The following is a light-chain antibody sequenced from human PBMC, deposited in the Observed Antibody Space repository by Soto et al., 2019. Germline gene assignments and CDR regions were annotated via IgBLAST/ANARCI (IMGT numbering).Light chain of an antibody. CDR3: QHYNSYSEA. CDR1: QGIRNA. J-gene: IGKJ1*01. CDR2: AAS. Sequence: IQMTQSPSSLSASVGDRDTITCRASQGIRNALGWYQQKPGKAPKLLIYAASSLQSGVPSRFSGSGSGTEFTLTISSLQPDDFATYYCQHYNSYSEAFGQGTKVDI. V-gene: IGKV1-17*01.